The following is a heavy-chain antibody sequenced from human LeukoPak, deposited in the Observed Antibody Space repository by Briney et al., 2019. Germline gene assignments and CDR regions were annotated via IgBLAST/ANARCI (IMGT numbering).Heavy chain of an antibody. V-gene: IGHV3-21*01. Sequence: GGSLRLSCTASGFTFNSYTISWVREAPGKGLEWVSSISGSGNYIYLAASVKGRFTISRDDAQNSVYLQMNSLKDEDTAVYYCARSRTASPYVKNLTFWGQGTPVIVSS. J-gene: IGHJ1*01. CDR1: GFTFNSYT. CDR3: ARSRTASPYVKNLTF. D-gene: IGHD2-21*02. CDR2: ISGSGNYI.